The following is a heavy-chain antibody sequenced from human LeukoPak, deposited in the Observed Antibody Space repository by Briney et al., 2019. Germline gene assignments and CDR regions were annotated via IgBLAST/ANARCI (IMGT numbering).Heavy chain of an antibody. V-gene: IGHV5-51*01. Sequence: GESLKISCKGSGYSLTSYWIGWVRQMPGKGLEWMGIIYPGDSDTRYSPSFQGQVTISADKSISTAYLQWSSLKASDTAMYYCARGLEDGYNYGAYYFDYWGQGTLVTVSS. CDR3: ARGLEDGYNYGAYYFDY. J-gene: IGHJ4*02. CDR1: GYSLTSYW. D-gene: IGHD5-24*01. CDR2: IYPGDSDT.